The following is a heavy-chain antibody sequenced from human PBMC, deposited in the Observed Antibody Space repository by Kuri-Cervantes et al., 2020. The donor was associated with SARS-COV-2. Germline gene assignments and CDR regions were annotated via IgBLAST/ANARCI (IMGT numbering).Heavy chain of an antibody. Sequence: ESLKISCAASGFTFSSYWMSWIRQTPGMGLEWIGQINDSGATKYNPSLKSRVIVSMDKSKNQFSLKLGSVTAADTAIYYCARGVPGYWGQGSLVTVSS. CDR3: ARGVPGY. V-gene: IGHV4-34*01. CDR1: GFTFSSYW. D-gene: IGHD6-6*01. CDR2: INDSGAT. J-gene: IGHJ4*02.